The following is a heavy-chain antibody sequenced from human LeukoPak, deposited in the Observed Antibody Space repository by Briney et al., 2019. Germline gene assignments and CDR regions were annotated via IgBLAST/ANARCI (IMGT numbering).Heavy chain of an antibody. V-gene: IGHV3-53*01. Sequence: GGSLRLSCAASGFTVSRNYMSWVRQAPGKGLEWVSVIYSADSAYYADSVRGRFTISRDNSKNTLYLQMNSLRADDTAVYYCAGSMGSWGQGALVTVSS. CDR1: GFTVSRNY. J-gene: IGHJ4*02. D-gene: IGHD3-16*01. CDR3: AGSMGS. CDR2: IYSADSA.